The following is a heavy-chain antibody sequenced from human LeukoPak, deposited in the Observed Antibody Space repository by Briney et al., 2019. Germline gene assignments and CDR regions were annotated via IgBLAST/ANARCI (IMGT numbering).Heavy chain of an antibody. Sequence: SETLSLTCTVSGGSISSYYWSWIRQPAGKGLEWIGRIYTSGSTSTNYNPSLKSRVTMSLDTSKNQFSLKLSSVTAADTAVYFCASDSGWHGHWGQGTLVTVSS. CDR1: GGSISSYY. CDR3: ASDSGWHGH. V-gene: IGHV4-4*07. D-gene: IGHD6-19*01. J-gene: IGHJ4*02. CDR2: IYTSGSTST.